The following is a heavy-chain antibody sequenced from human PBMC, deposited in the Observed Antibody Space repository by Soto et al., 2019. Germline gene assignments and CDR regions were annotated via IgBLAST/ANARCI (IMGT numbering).Heavy chain of an antibody. D-gene: IGHD6-6*01. V-gene: IGHV6-1*01. CDR1: GDSVSSNSAA. CDR3: ARTLSSSAENWFDP. CDR2: TYYRSKWYN. J-gene: IGHJ5*02. Sequence: PSQXLSRTCAISGDSVSSNSAAWNWIRQSPSRGLEWLGRTYYRSKWYNDYAVSVKSRITINPDTSKNQFSLQLNSVTPEDTAVYFCARTLSSSAENWFDPWGQGTLVTVSS.